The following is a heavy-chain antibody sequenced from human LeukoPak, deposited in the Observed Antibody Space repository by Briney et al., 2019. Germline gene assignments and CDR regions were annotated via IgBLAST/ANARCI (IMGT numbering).Heavy chain of an antibody. V-gene: IGHV3-33*01. J-gene: IGHJ4*02. CDR3: ARDLGDILTGWRFGYYFDY. Sequence: GGSLRLSCAASGFTFSSYGMHWVRQAPGKGLEWVAVIWYDGSNKYYADSVKGRFTISRDNSKNTLYLQMNSLRAEDTAVYYCARDLGDILTGWRFGYYFDYWGQGTLVTVSS. CDR2: IWYDGSNK. CDR1: GFTFSSYG. D-gene: IGHD3-9*01.